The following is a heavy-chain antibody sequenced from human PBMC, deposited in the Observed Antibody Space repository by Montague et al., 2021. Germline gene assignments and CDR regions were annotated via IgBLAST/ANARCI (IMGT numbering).Heavy chain of an antibody. D-gene: IGHD3-10*01. J-gene: IGHJ4*02. V-gene: IGHV3-9*01. CDR1: GFRFDDYT. CDR3: AKEKGIALVRGFGY. Sequence: SLRLSCAASGFRFDDYTMHWVRQVPGKGLEWVSGISWNSNTIDYVDSVKSRFTISRDHAKNSLYLEMNSLRAEDTALYFCAKEKGIALVRGFGYWGQGTQVTVSS. CDR2: ISWNSNTI.